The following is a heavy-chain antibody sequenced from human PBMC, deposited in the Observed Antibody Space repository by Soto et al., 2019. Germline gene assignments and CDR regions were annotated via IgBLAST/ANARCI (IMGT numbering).Heavy chain of an antibody. CDR2: IYWDDDR. CDR3: AHRPSYDPSGAFDY. V-gene: IGHV2-5*02. Sequence: QITLKESGPTLVKPTETLTLTCIFSGVSLSNSGVGVGWLRQPPGKALEWLALIYWDDDRRYSASLRSKLTITKDTSNNQVVLTMTNMDPMDTATYYCAHRPSYDPSGAFDYWGQGTLVTVSS. CDR1: GVSLSNSGVG. J-gene: IGHJ4*02. D-gene: IGHD3-22*01.